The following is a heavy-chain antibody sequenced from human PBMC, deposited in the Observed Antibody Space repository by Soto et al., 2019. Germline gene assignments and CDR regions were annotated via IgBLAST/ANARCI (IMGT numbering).Heavy chain of an antibody. Sequence: GASVKVSCTASGYTFINFAISWVRQAPGQGLEWMGWISADKGNTNYAQKFQGRVTMTTDTSTSTAYMELRSLRSDDTAVYYCARAPSFSSSFTLRAYYYYMDVWGKGTTVTVSS. CDR1: GYTFINFA. CDR2: ISADKGNT. J-gene: IGHJ6*03. D-gene: IGHD6-13*01. CDR3: ARAPSFSSSFTLRAYYYYMDV. V-gene: IGHV1-18*01.